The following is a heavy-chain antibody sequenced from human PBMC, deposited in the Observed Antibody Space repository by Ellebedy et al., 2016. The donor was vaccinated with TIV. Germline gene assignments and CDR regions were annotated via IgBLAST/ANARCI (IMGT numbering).Heavy chain of an antibody. J-gene: IGHJ4*02. CDR3: ATAQDWKLES. CDR1: GGTVRSSVW. CDR2: IHQGGTT. V-gene: IGHV4-4*02. Sequence: SQTLSLTCVVPGGTVRSSVWWGWVRQPPGKGLEWIGEIHQGGTTNYSPSLKSRVTVALDKSKNHISLKLSSVTAADTAVYFCATAQDWKLESWGQGTLVTVSS. D-gene: IGHD1-1*01.